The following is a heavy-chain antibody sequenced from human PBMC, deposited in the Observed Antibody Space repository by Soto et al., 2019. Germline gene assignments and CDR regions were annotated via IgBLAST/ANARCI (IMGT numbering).Heavy chain of an antibody. CDR2: IRPDNGNT. Sequence: QLQLVQSGAEVKRPGASVRVSCEASGYPFAKYGISWIRQAPGQGLEWMGWIRPDNGNTEYAQKFQGRVSMTRDTSSNTAYLEVRSLRSDDTAMYYCANSYDSGFEPWGQGTLVSVSS. CDR1: GYPFAKYG. CDR3: ANSYDSGFEP. D-gene: IGHD5-12*01. V-gene: IGHV1-18*04. J-gene: IGHJ5*02.